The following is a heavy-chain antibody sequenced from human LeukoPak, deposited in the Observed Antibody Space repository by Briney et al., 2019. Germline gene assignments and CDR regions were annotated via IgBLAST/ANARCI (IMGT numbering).Heavy chain of an antibody. CDR1: GFTFSSYG. CDR2: IYSGGST. CDR3: AREKYSYGPYFDY. Sequence: GGSLRLSCAASGFTFSSYGMSWVRQAPGKGLEWVSVIYSGGSTYYADSVKGRFTISRDNSKNTLYLQMNSLRAEDTAVYYCAREKYSYGPYFDYWGQGTLVTVSS. J-gene: IGHJ4*02. V-gene: IGHV3-53*01. D-gene: IGHD5-18*01.